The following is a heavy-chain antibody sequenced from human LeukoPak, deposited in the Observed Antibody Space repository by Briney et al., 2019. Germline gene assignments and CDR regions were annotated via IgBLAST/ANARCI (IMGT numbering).Heavy chain of an antibody. CDR1: GYTFTSYG. J-gene: IGHJ4*02. D-gene: IGHD3-10*01. V-gene: IGHV1-18*04. Sequence: ASVKVSCEAFGYTFTSYGISWVRQAPGQGLEWMGWISAYNGNTNYAQKLQGRVTMTTDTSTSTAYMELRSLRSDDTAVYYCARDRAWFGELPSQLWGQGTLVTVSS. CDR2: ISAYNGNT. CDR3: ARDRAWFGELPSQL.